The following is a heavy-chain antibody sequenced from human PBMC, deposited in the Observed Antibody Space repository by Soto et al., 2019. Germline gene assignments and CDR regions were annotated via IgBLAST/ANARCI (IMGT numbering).Heavy chain of an antibody. J-gene: IGHJ5*02. CDR2: ITHSGST. Sequence: QVQLQQWGAGLLKPSETLSLTCAVYGGSFSGYYWSWIRQPPGKGLEWIGEITHSGSTNYNPSLKTRVTISVDTSKNHFSLKLSSVTAADTAVYYCARASPYYDFWSGYYFLWGWFDPWGQGTLVTVSS. D-gene: IGHD3-3*01. V-gene: IGHV4-34*01. CDR1: GGSFSGYY. CDR3: ARASPYYDFWSGYYFLWGWFDP.